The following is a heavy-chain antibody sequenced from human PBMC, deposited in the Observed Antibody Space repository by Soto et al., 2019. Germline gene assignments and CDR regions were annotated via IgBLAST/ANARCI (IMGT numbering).Heavy chain of an antibody. J-gene: IGHJ4*02. V-gene: IGHV2-5*02. CDR2: IYWDDDK. D-gene: IGHD3-10*01. CDR1: GFSLSTSGVG. Sequence: QITLKESGPTLVKPTQTLTLTCTFSGFSLSTSGVGVGWIRQPPGKALEWLALIYWDDDKRYSPSLKSRLTTTKDTSKNQVGLTMTNMDPVDTATYYCAHSITMVRRSGNHNDKKDPPYFDYWGQGTLVTVSS. CDR3: AHSITMVRRSGNHNDKKDPPYFDY.